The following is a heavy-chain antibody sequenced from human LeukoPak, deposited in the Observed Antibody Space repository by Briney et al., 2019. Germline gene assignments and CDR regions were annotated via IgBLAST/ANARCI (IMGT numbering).Heavy chain of an antibody. J-gene: IGHJ4*02. D-gene: IGHD2-2*01. Sequence: GGSLRLSCAASGFTFSSYSMNWVRQAPGKGLEWVSYISSSSSTIYYADSVKGRFTISRDNAKNSLYLQMNSLRAEDTAVYYCARSRSLIDYWGQGTLVTVSS. CDR2: ISSSSSTI. V-gene: IGHV3-48*01. CDR3: ARSRSLIDY. CDR1: GFTFSSYS.